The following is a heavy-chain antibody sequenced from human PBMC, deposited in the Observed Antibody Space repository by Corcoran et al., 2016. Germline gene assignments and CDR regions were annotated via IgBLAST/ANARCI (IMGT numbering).Heavy chain of an antibody. V-gene: IGHV3-48*02. Sequence: EVQLVESGGGVVQPGGSLRLSCAASGFTFSNYSMNWVRQAPGKGLEWVAYISSSSSTIHYAGSVKGRFTISRDNAWDSLYLQMNSLRDEETAVYYCARRCSGASCYFDNWGQGTLVTVSS. CDR1: GFTFSNYS. J-gene: IGHJ4*02. D-gene: IGHD2-15*01. CDR2: ISSSSSTI. CDR3: ARRCSGASCYFDN.